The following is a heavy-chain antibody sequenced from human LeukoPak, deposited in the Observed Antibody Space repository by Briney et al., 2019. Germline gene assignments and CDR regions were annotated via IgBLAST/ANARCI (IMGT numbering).Heavy chain of an antibody. V-gene: IGHV3-53*04. J-gene: IGHJ4*02. CDR1: GFTVSSNY. CDR2: IYSGGST. CDR3: ARARRYYDILTGYSTYYFDY. Sequence: GGSLRLSCAASGFTVSSNYMSWVRQAPGKGLEWVSVIYSGGSTYYADSVKGRFTISRHNSKNTLYLQMNSLRAEDTAVYYCARARRYYDILTGYSTYYFDYWGQGTLVTVSS. D-gene: IGHD3-9*01.